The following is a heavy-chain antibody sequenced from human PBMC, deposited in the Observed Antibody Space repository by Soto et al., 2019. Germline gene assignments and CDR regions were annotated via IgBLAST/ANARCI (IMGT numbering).Heavy chain of an antibody. CDR3: AGDKGWFDP. CDR2: IWYDGSDK. J-gene: IGHJ5*02. Sequence: QVHLMQSGGGVAQPGRSLRLSCAASGFTFRSHGMHWVRQAPGKGLEWVALIWYDGSDKFYADSVKGRFTVSRDNSNNTLYLQMNNLRVEDTAVYYCAGDKGWFDPWGQGTLVTVSS. CDR1: GFTFRSHG. V-gene: IGHV3-33*01.